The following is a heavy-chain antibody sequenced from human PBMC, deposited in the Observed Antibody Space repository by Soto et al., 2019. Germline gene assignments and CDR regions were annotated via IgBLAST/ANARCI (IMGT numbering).Heavy chain of an antibody. CDR3: ARGGIAGATGGWFDP. J-gene: IGHJ5*02. Sequence: GGSLRLSCAASGFTLSSYWMHWARQAPGKGLVWVSRLNSDGSSTSYADSVKGRFTISRDNAKNTLYLQMNSLRVEDTAVYFCARGGIAGATGGWFDPWGQGTLVTVSS. D-gene: IGHD6-13*01. V-gene: IGHV3-74*01. CDR2: LNSDGSST. CDR1: GFTLSSYW.